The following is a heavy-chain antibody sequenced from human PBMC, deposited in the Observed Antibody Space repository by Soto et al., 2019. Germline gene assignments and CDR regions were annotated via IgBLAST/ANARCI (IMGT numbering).Heavy chain of an antibody. D-gene: IGHD2-15*01. Sequence: QVLLVQSGAEVKKPGSSVKVSCKASGGTFSNYTITWVRQAPGQGLEWMGGIVPILRTGNYAPTFQGRVTITADESTSTSYMELSNLRYGDTAVYYCARPRYCSGGRCYNNLDYWGQGTLVSVAS. CDR2: IVPILRTG. CDR3: ARPRYCSGGRCYNNLDY. J-gene: IGHJ4*02. V-gene: IGHV1-69*16. CDR1: GGTFSNYT.